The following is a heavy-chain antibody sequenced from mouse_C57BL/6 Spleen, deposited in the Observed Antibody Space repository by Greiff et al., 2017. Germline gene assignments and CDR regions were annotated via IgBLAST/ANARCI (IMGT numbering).Heavy chain of an antibody. J-gene: IGHJ2*01. CDR2: IYPRSGNT. CDR1: GYTFTSYG. D-gene: IGHD1-1*01. V-gene: IGHV1-81*01. Sequence: LVESGAELARPGASVKLSCTASGYTFTSYGISWVKQRTGQGLEWIGEIYPRSGNTYYNEKFKGKATLTADKSSSIAYMELRSLTSEDSAVYFCAREGDYYGSKVYYFDYWGQGTTLTVSS. CDR3: AREGDYYGSKVYYFDY.